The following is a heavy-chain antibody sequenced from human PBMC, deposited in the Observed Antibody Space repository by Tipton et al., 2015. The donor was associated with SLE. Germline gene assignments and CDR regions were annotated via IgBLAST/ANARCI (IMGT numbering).Heavy chain of an antibody. CDR2: IYYSGST. CDR1: GGSISSYY. Sequence: LRLSCTVSGGSISSYYWSWIRQPPGKGLEWIGYIYYSGSTNYNPSLKSRVTISVDTSKNQYTLKLSSVTAADTAVYYCARVVKGNRWYWFDPWGQGTLVTVAS. V-gene: IGHV4-59*01. J-gene: IGHJ5*02. D-gene: IGHD2-21*01. CDR3: ARVVKGNRWYWFDP.